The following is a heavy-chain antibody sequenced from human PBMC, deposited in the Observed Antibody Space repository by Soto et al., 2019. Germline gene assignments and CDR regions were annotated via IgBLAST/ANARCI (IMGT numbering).Heavy chain of an antibody. CDR3: ARDLVMERDKVEDY. Sequence: GGSLRLSCAASGFTFSSHSMNWVRQAPGKGLEWVSSISSSSSYIYYADSVKGRFTISRDNAKNSLYLQMNSLRAEDTAVYYCARDLVMERDKVEDYWGQGTLVTVSS. J-gene: IGHJ4*02. V-gene: IGHV3-21*04. CDR1: GFTFSSHS. D-gene: IGHD1-1*01. CDR2: ISSSSSYI.